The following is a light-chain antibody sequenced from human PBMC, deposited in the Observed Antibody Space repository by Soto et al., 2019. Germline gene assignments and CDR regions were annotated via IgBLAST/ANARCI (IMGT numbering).Light chain of an antibody. CDR2: SAS. CDR1: QSLSGGY. J-gene: IGKJ5*01. Sequence: EIVLTQSPGTLSLSPGEGATLSCRASQSLSGGYLAWFQQKPGQTPRLLIYSASNRATGIPDRFSGSGSGTDFTLTISRLEPEDFVVYYCQQNGSLPITFGQGTRLEIK. CDR3: QQNGSLPIT. V-gene: IGKV3-20*01.